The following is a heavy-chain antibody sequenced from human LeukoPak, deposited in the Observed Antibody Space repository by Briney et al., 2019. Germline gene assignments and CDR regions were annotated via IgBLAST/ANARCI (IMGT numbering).Heavy chain of an antibody. V-gene: IGHV3-23*01. D-gene: IGHD4-17*01. CDR1: GFTFSSYS. J-gene: IGHJ6*02. Sequence: PGGSLRLSCAASGFTFSSYSMNWVRQAPGKGLEWVSAISGSGGSTYYADSVKGRFTISRDNSKNTLYLQMNSLRAEDTAVYYCAKFQGATVTTEYYYYYGMDVWGQGTTVTVSS. CDR2: ISGSGGST. CDR3: AKFQGATVTTEYYYYYGMDV.